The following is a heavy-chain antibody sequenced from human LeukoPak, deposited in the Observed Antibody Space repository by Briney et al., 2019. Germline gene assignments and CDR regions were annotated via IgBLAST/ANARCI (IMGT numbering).Heavy chain of an antibody. CDR2: INPNSGGT. CDR3: ARYGSGSYYNYMDV. V-gene: IGHV1-2*02. CDR1: GYTFTGYY. Sequence: GASVKVSCKASGYTFTGYYMHWVRQAPGQGLEWMGWINPNSGGTNYAQKFQGRVTMTRDTSISTAYMELSRLRSDDTAVYYCARYGSGSYYNYMDVWGKGTTVTVSS. D-gene: IGHD3-10*01. J-gene: IGHJ6*03.